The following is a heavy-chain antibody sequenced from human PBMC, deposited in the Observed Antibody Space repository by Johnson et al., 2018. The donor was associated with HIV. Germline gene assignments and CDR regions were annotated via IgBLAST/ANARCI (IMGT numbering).Heavy chain of an antibody. V-gene: IGHV3-66*01. J-gene: IGHJ3*02. Sequence: VKRGEEGGKGGKKGGERRRVCGGYGFSVSNYYMSWVRQAPGKGLEWVSVLFSDGTTYYADSVKGRFTISRDNSKNTLFLQMNSLRAEDTAVFYCARACRDGYTLDVYDIWGQGTMVTVSS. D-gene: IGHD5-24*01. CDR3: ARACRDGYTLDVYDI. CDR2: LFSDGTT. CDR1: GFSVSNYY.